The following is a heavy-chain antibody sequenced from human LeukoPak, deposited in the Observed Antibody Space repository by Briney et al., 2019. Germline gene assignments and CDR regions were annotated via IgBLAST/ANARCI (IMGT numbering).Heavy chain of an antibody. CDR2: INPNSGGT. V-gene: IGHV1-2*02. D-gene: IGHD1-14*01. J-gene: IGHJ5*02. CDR3: ARELTKLSRLSDP. Sequence: ASVKVSCKASGYTFTGYYMHWVRQAPGQGLEWMGWINPNSGGTNYAQKFQGRVTMTRDTSISTAYMELSRLRSDDTAVYYCARELTKLSRLSDPWGQGTLVTVSS. CDR1: GYTFTGYY.